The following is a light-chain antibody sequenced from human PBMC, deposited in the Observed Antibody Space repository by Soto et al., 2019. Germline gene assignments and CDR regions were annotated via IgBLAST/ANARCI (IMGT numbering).Light chain of an antibody. Sequence: QLVLSQSPSASASLGASVKLTCTLSSGHSSYAIAWHQQQPEKGPRYLMKLNSDGSHSKGDGIPDRFSGSSSGAERYLTIPSLKSRVRVTYNCKTWAIGIKVSGTGPKVPS. CDR3: KTWAIGIKV. CDR2: LNSDGSH. J-gene: IGLJ1*01. V-gene: IGLV4-69*01. CDR1: SGHSSYA.